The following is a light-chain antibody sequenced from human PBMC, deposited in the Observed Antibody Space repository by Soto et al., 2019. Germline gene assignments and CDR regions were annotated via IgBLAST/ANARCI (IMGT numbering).Light chain of an antibody. CDR2: GAS. Sequence: EIVLTQSPGTLSLSPGERATLSCRASQSVSSSYLAWYQQKPGQAPRLLIYGASSRATGIPDRFSGSGSGTDFTLTISSLQSEDFAVYYCQQYNDWPPCTFGQGTKLEIK. CDR1: QSVSSSY. V-gene: IGKV3-20*01. J-gene: IGKJ2*02. CDR3: QQYNDWPPCT.